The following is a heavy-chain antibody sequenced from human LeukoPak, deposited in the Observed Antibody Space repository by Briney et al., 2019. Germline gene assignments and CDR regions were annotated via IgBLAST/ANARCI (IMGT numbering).Heavy chain of an antibody. J-gene: IGHJ3*02. CDR2: IYYSGST. Sequence: SETLSLTCTVSGGSISSYYWSWIRQPPGKGLEWIGYIYYSGSTNYNPSLKSRVTISVDTSKNQFSLKLCSVTAADAAVYYCASGGVPAAISDAFDIWGQGTMVTVSS. CDR1: GGSISSYY. CDR3: ASGGVPAAISDAFDI. D-gene: IGHD2-2*02. V-gene: IGHV4-59*01.